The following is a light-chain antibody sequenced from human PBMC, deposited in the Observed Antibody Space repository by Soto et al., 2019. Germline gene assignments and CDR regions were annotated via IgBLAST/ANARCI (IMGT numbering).Light chain of an antibody. J-gene: IGKJ5*01. CDR2: GAS. V-gene: IGKV3-15*01. CDR1: QSVSSN. CDR3: QQYNNWVFIT. Sequence: EIVMTQSPATLSVSPGERATLSCRASQSVSSNLAWYQQKPGQAPRLLIYGASTRATGIPARFSGSGSGTEFTLTISSLQSEDFAVYYCQQYNNWVFITFGQGTRLEIK.